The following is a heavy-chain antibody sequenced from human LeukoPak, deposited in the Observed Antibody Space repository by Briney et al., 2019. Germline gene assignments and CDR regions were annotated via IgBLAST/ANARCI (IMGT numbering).Heavy chain of an antibody. CDR2: IKSNSDGGTT. J-gene: IGHJ4*02. CDR3: TAFDCSAGSCFSPFDH. CDR1: GLTFSKAW. D-gene: IGHD2-15*01. V-gene: IGHV3-15*05. Sequence: AGGSLRLSCEASGLTFSKAWMSWVRQVPGKGMEWVGRIKSNSDGGTTDYAAPVKGRLIISRDDSKNTVYLQMNSLKTEDTALYFCTAFDCSAGSCFSPFDHWGQGTLVTV.